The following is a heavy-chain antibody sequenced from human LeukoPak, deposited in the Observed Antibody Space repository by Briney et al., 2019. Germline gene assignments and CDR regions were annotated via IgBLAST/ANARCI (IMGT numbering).Heavy chain of an antibody. CDR1: GFTFSIYY. J-gene: IGHJ3*02. D-gene: IGHD3-22*01. V-gene: IGHV3-11*01. Sequence: GGSLRLSCPASGFTFSIYYVSWARQARGRGLGCVPYISRMGSPIYYAGSVKGRFTISRDNAKNSLYLQMNSLRAEDTAVYYCARGYYYDSSGYYRGPTDAFDIWGQGTMVTVSS. CDR3: ARGYYYDSSGYYRGPTDAFDI. CDR2: ISRMGSPI.